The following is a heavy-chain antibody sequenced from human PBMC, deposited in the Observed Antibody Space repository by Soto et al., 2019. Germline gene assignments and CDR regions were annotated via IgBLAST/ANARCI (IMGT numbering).Heavy chain of an antibody. CDR3: ASGVGSGSPPQPYGMDV. Sequence: QVQLVQSGAEVKKPGSSVKVSCKASVGTFSSYAISCVRQAPGQGLEWMGGIIPIFGTANYAQKFQGRGTITADEYTTKAYMELSSLRSEDTAVYYCASGVGSGSPPQPYGMDVWGQGTTVTVSS. CDR1: VGTFSSYA. J-gene: IGHJ6*02. V-gene: IGHV1-69*12. D-gene: IGHD2-15*01. CDR2: IIPIFGTA.